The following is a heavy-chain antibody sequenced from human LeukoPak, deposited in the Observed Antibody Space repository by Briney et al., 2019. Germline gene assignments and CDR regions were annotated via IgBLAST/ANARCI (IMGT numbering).Heavy chain of an antibody. CDR1: GFTFSSYG. Sequence: GGSLRLSCAASGFTFSSYGMHWVRQAPGKGLEWVAVISYDESNKYYADSVKGRFTISRDNSKNTLYLQMNSLRAEDTAVYYCAKVAPPLDSSGYPRYWGQGTLVTVSS. CDR2: ISYDESNK. D-gene: IGHD3-22*01. V-gene: IGHV3-30*18. J-gene: IGHJ4*02. CDR3: AKVAPPLDSSGYPRY.